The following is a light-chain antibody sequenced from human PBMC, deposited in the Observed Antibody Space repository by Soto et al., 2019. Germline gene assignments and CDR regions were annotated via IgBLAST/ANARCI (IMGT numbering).Light chain of an antibody. V-gene: IGKV3-15*01. CDR1: QSVNHN. CDR2: GAR. J-gene: IGKJ1*01. Sequence: ERVMTQSPATLSASPGESCTLSCRASQSVNHNVAWYQQKPGQAPRILIYGARSRATGVPDRIRGSGSGTDFTLTISRLEPEDFAVYYCQQYGSSPTFGQGTKVDIK. CDR3: QQYGSSPT.